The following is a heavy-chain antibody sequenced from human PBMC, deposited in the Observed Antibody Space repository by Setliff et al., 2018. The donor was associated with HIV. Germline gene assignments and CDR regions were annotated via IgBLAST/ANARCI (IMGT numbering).Heavy chain of an antibody. Sequence: PGESLKISCRGFGYSFTTYWIGWVRQVPGKGLEWMGIIHPGDSDTTYSPSFQGQVTISVDKSINTAYLQCSSLKASDTAMYYCARRGISGWQSHGFDIWGQGTMVTVSS. CDR1: GYSFTTYW. J-gene: IGHJ3*02. CDR2: IHPGDSDT. D-gene: IGHD6-19*01. V-gene: IGHV5-51*01. CDR3: ARRGISGWQSHGFDI.